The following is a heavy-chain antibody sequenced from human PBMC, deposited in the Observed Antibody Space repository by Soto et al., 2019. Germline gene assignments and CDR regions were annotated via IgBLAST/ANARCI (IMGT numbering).Heavy chain of an antibody. CDR2: ISGSGGST. CDR1: GFTFSSYA. J-gene: IGHJ4*02. V-gene: IGHV3-23*01. Sequence: GGSLRLSCAASGFTFSSYAMSWVRQAPGKGLEWVSAISGSGGSTYYADSVKGRFTISRDNSKNTLYLQMNSLRAEDTAVYYCAKDIYYYDSSGYYGYYFDYWGQGTLVTVSS. CDR3: AKDIYYYDSSGYYGYYFDY. D-gene: IGHD3-22*01.